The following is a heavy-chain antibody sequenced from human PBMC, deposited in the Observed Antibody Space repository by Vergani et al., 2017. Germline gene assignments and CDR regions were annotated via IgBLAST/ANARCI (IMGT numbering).Heavy chain of an antibody. J-gene: IGHJ4*02. V-gene: IGHV3-9*01. CDR1: GFTFAGYA. CDR3: AKDRSESYYGDFDY. D-gene: IGHD1-26*01. Sequence: EVQLVESGGGLVQPGRSLRLSCAASGFTFAGYAMHWVRQAPGTGLELVSGISWNSGSIGYADSVTGRFTISRDNAKYSLYLHMNSLRAEDTALYYCAKDRSESYYGDFDYWGQGTLVTVSS. CDR2: ISWNSGSI.